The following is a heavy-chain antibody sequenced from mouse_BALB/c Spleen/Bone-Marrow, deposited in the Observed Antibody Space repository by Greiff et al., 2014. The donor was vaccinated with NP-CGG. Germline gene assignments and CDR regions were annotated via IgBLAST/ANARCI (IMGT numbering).Heavy chain of an antibody. V-gene: IGHV5-17*02. CDR1: GFTFSSFG. D-gene: IGHD1-1*01. J-gene: IGHJ2*01. CDR2: ISSGSSTI. CDR3: ARSGSSSGYFDY. Sequence: EVNVVESGGGLVQPGGCRKLSCAASGFTFSSFGMHWVRQAPEKGLEWVAYISSGSSTIYYADTVMGRFTISRDNPKNTLFLQMTSLRSEDTAMYYCARSGSSSGYFDYWGQGTTLTVSS.